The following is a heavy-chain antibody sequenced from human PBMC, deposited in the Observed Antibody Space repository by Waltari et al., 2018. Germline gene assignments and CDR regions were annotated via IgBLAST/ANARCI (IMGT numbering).Heavy chain of an antibody. D-gene: IGHD1-26*01. Sequence: QVQLQESGPGLVKPSETLSLTCTVSGGSISRYSWSWIRQPAGKGLEWIGRIYTSGSTNYNPSLKSRVTISVDKSKNQFSLKLSSVTAADTAVYYCARARIVGATYYFDYWGQGTLVTVSS. CDR1: GGSISRYS. CDR3: ARARIVGATYYFDY. CDR2: IYTSGST. V-gene: IGHV4-4*07. J-gene: IGHJ4*02.